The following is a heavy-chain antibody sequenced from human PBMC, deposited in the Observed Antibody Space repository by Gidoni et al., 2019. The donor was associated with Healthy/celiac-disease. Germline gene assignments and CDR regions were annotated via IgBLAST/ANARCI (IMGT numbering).Heavy chain of an antibody. V-gene: IGHV6-1*01. Sequence: QVQLQQSGPGLVKPSQTLSLTCAIPGDSVSSNSAAWTWIRPSPSRGLEWLGRTYYRSKWYNDYAVSVKSRITINPDTSKNQFSLQLNSVTPEDTAVYYCARDSSSSVNPSGTTIYYYYGMDVWGQGTTVTVSS. CDR1: GDSVSSNSAA. D-gene: IGHD6-6*01. J-gene: IGHJ6*02. CDR2: TYYRSKWYN. CDR3: ARDSSSSVNPSGTTIYYYYGMDV.